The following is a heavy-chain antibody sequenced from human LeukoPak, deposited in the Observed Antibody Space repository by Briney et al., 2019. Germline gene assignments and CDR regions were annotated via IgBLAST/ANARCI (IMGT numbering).Heavy chain of an antibody. CDR2: IKEDGGGI. CDR3: ARSGYSHSWDY. Sequence: GGSLRLSCAASGFTFSSYWMSWVRQAPGKGLEWVANIKEDGGGIHFVDSMKSRFTISRDNAKNSLYLQMNSLRGDDTAVYYCARSGYSHSWDYWGQGTLVIVSS. V-gene: IGHV3-7*03. J-gene: IGHJ4*02. D-gene: IGHD1-26*01. CDR1: GFTFSSYW.